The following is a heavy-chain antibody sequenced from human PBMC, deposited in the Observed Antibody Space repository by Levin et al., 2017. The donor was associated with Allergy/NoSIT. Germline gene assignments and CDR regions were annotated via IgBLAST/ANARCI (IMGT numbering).Heavy chain of an antibody. V-gene: IGHV3-23*01. D-gene: IGHD3-22*01. CDR1: GGKGRREE. J-gene: IGHJ4*02. CDR3: AKAPYPNYYDSSGFDY. Sequence: GGSLRLKGEEEGGKGRREERRGGREGKGKGLEWVSAISGSGGSTYYAVSFPCRFTISRDNSKNTLYLQMNSLRAEDTAVYYCAKAPYPNYYDSSGFDYWGQGTLVTVSS. CDR2: ISGSGGST.